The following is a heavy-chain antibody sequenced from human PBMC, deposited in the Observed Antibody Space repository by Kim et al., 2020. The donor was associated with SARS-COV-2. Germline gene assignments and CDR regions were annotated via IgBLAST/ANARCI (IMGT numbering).Heavy chain of an antibody. J-gene: IGHJ5*02. D-gene: IGHD3-10*01. CDR3: ARGPGDYYGSGSYGRGGRGPMWFDP. CDR2: INHSGST. V-gene: IGHV4-34*01. CDR1: GGSFSGYY. Sequence: SETLSLTCAVYGGSFSGYYWSWIRQPPGKGLEWIGEINHSGSTNYNPSLKSRVTISVDTSKNQFSLKLSSVTAADTAVYYCARGPGDYYGSGSYGRGGRGPMWFDPWGQGTLVTVSS.